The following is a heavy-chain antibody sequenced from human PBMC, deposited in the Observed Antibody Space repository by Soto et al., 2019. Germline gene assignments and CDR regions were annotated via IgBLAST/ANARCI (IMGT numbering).Heavy chain of an antibody. D-gene: IGHD5-12*01. CDR1: GYTFTSYG. J-gene: IGHJ6*02. V-gene: IGHV1-18*01. CDR3: ARAHGGGYNTNYYYYGMDV. CDR2: ISAYNGNT. Sequence: GASVKVSCKASGYTFTSYGISWVRQAPGQGLEWMGWISAYNGNTNYAQKLQGRVTMTTDTSTSTAYMELRSLRSDDTAVYYCARAHGGGYNTNYYYYGMDVWGQGTTFTVSS.